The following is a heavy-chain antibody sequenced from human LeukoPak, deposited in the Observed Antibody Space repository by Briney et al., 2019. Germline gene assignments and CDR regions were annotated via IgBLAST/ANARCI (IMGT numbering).Heavy chain of an antibody. D-gene: IGHD4/OR15-4a*01. CDR3: FGGASSST. CDR1: GFTFSSSW. J-gene: IGHJ5*02. V-gene: IGHV3-7*05. Sequence: PGGSLSLSCATSGFTFSSSWMFWARQAPGKGLQWVATINPDGSEKYYVDSVRGRFSISRDNAKNFLYLQMTSLRAEDTAVYYCFGGASSSTWGQGTLVTVFS. CDR2: INPDGSEK.